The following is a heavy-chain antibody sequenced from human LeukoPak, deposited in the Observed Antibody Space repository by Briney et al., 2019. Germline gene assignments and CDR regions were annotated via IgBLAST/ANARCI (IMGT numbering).Heavy chain of an antibody. Sequence: PGGSLRLSCAASGFTFSNYWVHWVGQGPGGGRVWVSRINSDGSSRNYADAVKGRFTISRYNAKNTLYLQMNSLRAEDTAVYYCASASSHRIAAGGDYWGQGTLVTVSS. D-gene: IGHD6-13*01. CDR3: ASASSHRIAAGGDY. CDR1: GFTFSNYW. CDR2: INSDGSSR. J-gene: IGHJ4*02. V-gene: IGHV3-74*01.